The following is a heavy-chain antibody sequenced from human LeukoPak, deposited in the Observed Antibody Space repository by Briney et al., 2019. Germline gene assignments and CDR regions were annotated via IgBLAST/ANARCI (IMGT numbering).Heavy chain of an antibody. V-gene: IGHV3-23*01. D-gene: IGHD3-3*01. J-gene: IGHJ6*03. Sequence: GGSLRLSCAASGFTFSSYAMSWVRQAPGMGLEWVSSISTTGGSTFYADSVKGRFTISRDDSKNTLYLQMNSLRAEDTAVYYCAKDFVRRSWDIWGKGATVTV. CDR1: GFTFSSYA. CDR3: AKDFVRRSWDI. CDR2: ISTTGGST.